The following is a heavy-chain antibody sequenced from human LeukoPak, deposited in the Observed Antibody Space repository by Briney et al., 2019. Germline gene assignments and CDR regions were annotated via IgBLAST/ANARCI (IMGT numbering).Heavy chain of an antibody. CDR1: GFTLSTYA. CDR3: ATYRQIQVPFEF. Sequence: GGSLRLSCAASGFTLSTYAMSWVRQTPGKGLEGVSSIFPSSDEIHYADSVKGRFTISRDNSRSTLSLQMDSLRAEDTATYYCATYRQIQVPFEFWGQGTLVTVSS. CDR2: IFPSSDEI. V-gene: IGHV3-23*01. D-gene: IGHD5-18*01. J-gene: IGHJ4*02.